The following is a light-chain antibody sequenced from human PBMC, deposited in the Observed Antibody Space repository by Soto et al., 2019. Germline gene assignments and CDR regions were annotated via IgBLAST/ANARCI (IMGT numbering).Light chain of an antibody. J-gene: IGKJ4*01. Sequence: DIQMTQSPSSLSASVGDSVTITCQASQDINYYLTWYQQKPGKAPKVLIYDASNLETGVPPRFSESGSGTDFSFSISSLQPEDIATYYCQHYGNRPLAFGGGTKVEIK. CDR2: DAS. V-gene: IGKV1-33*01. CDR1: QDINYY. CDR3: QHYGNRPLA.